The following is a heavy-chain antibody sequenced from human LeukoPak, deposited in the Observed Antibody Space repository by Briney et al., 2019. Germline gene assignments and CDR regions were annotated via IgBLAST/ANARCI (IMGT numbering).Heavy chain of an antibody. CDR1: GFTFDDYA. CDR3: ARVAY. V-gene: IGHV3-9*01. Sequence: PGGSLRLSCAASGFTFDDYAMQWVRQAPGKGLEWVSGISWNSGSIGYADSVKGRFTISRDNAKNSLYLQMNSLRAEDTALYYCARVAYWGQGTLVTVSS. J-gene: IGHJ4*02. CDR2: ISWNSGSI.